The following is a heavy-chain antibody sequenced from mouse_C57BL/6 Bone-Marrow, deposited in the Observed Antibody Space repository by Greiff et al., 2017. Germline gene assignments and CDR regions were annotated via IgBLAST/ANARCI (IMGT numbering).Heavy chain of an antibody. Sequence: VKLMESGAELARPGASVKLSCKASGYTFTSYGISWVKQRTGQGLEWIGEIYPRSGNTYYNEKFKGKATLTADKSPSTAYMELRSLTSEDSAVYFCARVTTVVRVDYWGQGTTLTVSS. D-gene: IGHD1-1*01. CDR2: IYPRSGNT. V-gene: IGHV1-81*01. CDR1: GYTFTSYG. CDR3: ARVTTVVRVDY. J-gene: IGHJ2*01.